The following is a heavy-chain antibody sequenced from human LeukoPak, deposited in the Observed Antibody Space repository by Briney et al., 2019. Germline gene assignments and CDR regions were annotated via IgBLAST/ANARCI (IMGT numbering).Heavy chain of an antibody. V-gene: IGHV1-8*01. J-gene: IGHJ5*02. CDR3: ARAMLLWFGELQDNWFDP. Sequence: ASVKVSCKASGYTFTSYDINWVRQATGQGLEWMGWMNPNSGNTGYAQKFQGRVTMTRDTSISTAYMELSRLRSDGTAVYYCARAMLLWFGELQDNWFDPWGQRTLVTVSS. D-gene: IGHD3-10*01. CDR1: GYTFTSYD. CDR2: MNPNSGNT.